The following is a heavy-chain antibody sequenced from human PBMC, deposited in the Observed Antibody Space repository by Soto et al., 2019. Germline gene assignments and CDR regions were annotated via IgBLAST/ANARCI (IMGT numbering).Heavy chain of an antibody. CDR3: AKDSSSHPQGWFAP. V-gene: IGHV3-23*01. Sequence: EVQLLESGGGLVQPGESLRLSCAASGFTFSSYAMTWVRQAPGKGLEWVSSISGSGDYTYFADSVKGRFTISRDNSKDTLYLQMSSLRVEDTAIYYCAKDSSSHPQGWFAPWGQGTLVTVSS. J-gene: IGHJ5*02. D-gene: IGHD2-15*01. CDR2: ISGSGDYT. CDR1: GFTFSSYA.